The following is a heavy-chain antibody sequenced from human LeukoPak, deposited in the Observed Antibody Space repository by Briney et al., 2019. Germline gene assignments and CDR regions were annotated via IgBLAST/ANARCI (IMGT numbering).Heavy chain of an antibody. CDR3: ARDESLLRLGTPTS. V-gene: IGHV3-30*04. J-gene: IGHJ5*02. D-gene: IGHD3-16*01. CDR2: ISYDGSNK. Sequence: GGSLRLSCAAFGFTFSSYAMHWVRQAPGKGLEWVAVISYDGSNKYYADSVKGRFTISRDNSKNTLYLQMNSLRAEDTAVYYCARDESLLRLGTPTSWGQGTLVTVSS. CDR1: GFTFSSYA.